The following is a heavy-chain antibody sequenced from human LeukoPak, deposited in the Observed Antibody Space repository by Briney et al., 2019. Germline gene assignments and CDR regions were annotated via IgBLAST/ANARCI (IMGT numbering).Heavy chain of an antibody. CDR1: GGSFSGYY. D-gene: IGHD6-6*01. J-gene: IGHJ5*02. V-gene: IGHV4-34*01. CDR3: ARGVRRSSSFRGDWFDP. Sequence: PSGTLSLTRAVYGGSFSGYYWSSIRQPPGKGLEWIGSIYHSGRTYYNPSLKSRVTISLDTSKNQFSLKLRTVTAAGTAVDYCARGVRRSSSFRGDWFDPWGQGTLVTVSS. CDR2: IYHSGRT.